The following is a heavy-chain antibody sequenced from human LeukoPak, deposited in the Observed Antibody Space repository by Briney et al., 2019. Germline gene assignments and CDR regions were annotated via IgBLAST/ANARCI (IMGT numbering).Heavy chain of an antibody. V-gene: IGHV3-43D*03. J-gene: IGHJ6*03. Sequence: GGSLRLSCAASGFIFDDYAMHWVRQASGEVLEWVSHITWVGGSTHYADSVEGRFTISRDNRENSLYLQMNSLRPEDTALYYCAKDRAARGRGNYFYMDVWGKGTTVTVSS. D-gene: IGHD2/OR15-2a*01. CDR3: AKDRAARGRGNYFYMDV. CDR1: GFIFDDYA. CDR2: ITWVGGST.